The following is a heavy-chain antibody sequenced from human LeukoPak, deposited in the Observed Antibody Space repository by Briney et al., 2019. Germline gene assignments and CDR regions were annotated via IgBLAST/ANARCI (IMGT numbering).Heavy chain of an antibody. CDR3: AIGVDAYYDILTGYYSHAFDI. D-gene: IGHD3-9*01. CDR2: INHSGST. CDR1: GGSISSYY. Sequence: SETLSLTCTVSGGSISSYYWSWIRQPPGKGLEWIGEINHSGSTNYNPSLKSRVTISVDTSKNQFSLKLSSVTAADTAVYYCAIGVDAYYDILTGYYSHAFDIWGQGTMVTVSS. V-gene: IGHV4-34*01. J-gene: IGHJ3*02.